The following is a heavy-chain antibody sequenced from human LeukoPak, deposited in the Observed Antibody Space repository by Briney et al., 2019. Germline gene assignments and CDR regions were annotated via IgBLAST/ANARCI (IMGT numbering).Heavy chain of an antibody. D-gene: IGHD6-13*01. CDR2: INHIGST. Sequence: SETLSLTCAVYGGSFSGYYWSWIRQPPGKGLEWIGEINHIGSTNYNPSLKSRVTISVATSKNQFSLKLSSVTAADTAVYYCARAGLGSSWYGPRFDPWGQGTLVTVSS. V-gene: IGHV4-34*01. CDR1: GGSFSGYY. J-gene: IGHJ5*02. CDR3: ARAGLGSSWYGPRFDP.